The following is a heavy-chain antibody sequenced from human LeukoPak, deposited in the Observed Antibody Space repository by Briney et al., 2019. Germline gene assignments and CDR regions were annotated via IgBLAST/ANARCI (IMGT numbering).Heavy chain of an antibody. Sequence: SLRLSCAASGFTFDDYAMHWVRQVPGKGLEWVSGISWNSGSIGYADSVKGRFTISRDNAKNSLYLQMSSLRDEDTASYYCAKDSYGGSGSYYLYAFDMWGQGTMVTVSS. CDR3: AKDSYGGSGSYYLYAFDM. J-gene: IGHJ3*02. D-gene: IGHD3-10*01. CDR1: GFTFDDYA. CDR2: ISWNSGSI. V-gene: IGHV3-9*01.